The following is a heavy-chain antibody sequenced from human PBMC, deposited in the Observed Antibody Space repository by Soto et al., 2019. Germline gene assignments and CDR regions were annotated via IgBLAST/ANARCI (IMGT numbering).Heavy chain of an antibody. CDR2: IYHSGST. CDR1: GGSISSSNW. Sequence: WETLSLTCAVSGGSISSSNWWSWVRQPPGKGLEWIGEIYHSGSTNYNPSLKSRVTISVDKSKNQFSLKLSSVTAADTAVYYCARLRGDSSGYYPFSYWAKGTRVTV. CDR3: ARLRGDSSGYYPFSY. D-gene: IGHD3-22*01. V-gene: IGHV4-4*02. J-gene: IGHJ4*02.